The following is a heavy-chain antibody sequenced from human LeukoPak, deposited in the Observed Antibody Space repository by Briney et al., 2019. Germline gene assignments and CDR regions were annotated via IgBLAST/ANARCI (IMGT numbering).Heavy chain of an antibody. CDR1: GFTFSSYG. J-gene: IGHJ5*02. Sequence: PGGSLRLSCAASGFTFSSYGMHWVRQAPGKGLEWVAVIWYDGSNKYYADSVKGRFTISRDNSKNTLYLQMNSLTAADTAVYYCATYVTGSFSPYFDPWGQGTLVTVSS. CDR2: IWYDGSNK. V-gene: IGHV3-33*01. D-gene: IGHD2-21*02. CDR3: ATYVTGSFSPYFDP.